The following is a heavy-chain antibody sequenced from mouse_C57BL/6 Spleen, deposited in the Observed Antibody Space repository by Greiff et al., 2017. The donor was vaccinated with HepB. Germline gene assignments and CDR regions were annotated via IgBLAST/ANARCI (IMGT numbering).Heavy chain of an antibody. CDR1: GFTFSSYA. Sequence: EVQRVESGGGLVKPGGSLKLSCAASGFTFSSYAMSWVRQTPEKRLEWVATISDGGSYTYYPDNVKGRFTISRDNAKNNLYLQMSHLKSEDTAMYYCAREDDYSWCAYWGQGTLVTVSA. J-gene: IGHJ3*01. CDR2: ISDGGSYT. CDR3: AREDDYSWCAY. D-gene: IGHD2-4*01. V-gene: IGHV5-4*01.